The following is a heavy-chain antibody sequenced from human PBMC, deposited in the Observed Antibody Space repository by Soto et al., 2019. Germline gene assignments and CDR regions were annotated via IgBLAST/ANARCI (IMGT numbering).Heavy chain of an antibody. V-gene: IGHV3-23*01. D-gene: IGHD2-15*01. CDR2: ISGSGST. Sequence: EVQLLESGGGLVQPGGSLRLSCAASGFTFSSYAMSWVRQAPGKGLEWVSVISGSGSTYSADSVKGRFTISRDNSKNTLYLQMNSLRGEDTAVYYCAKNRDASLGWPHANDNWGQGTLVTVSS. CDR1: GFTFSSYA. CDR3: AKNRDASLGWPHANDN. J-gene: IGHJ4*02.